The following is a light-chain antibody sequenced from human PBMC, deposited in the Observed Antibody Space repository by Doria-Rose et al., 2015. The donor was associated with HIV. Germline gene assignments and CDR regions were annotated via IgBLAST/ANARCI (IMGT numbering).Light chain of an antibody. J-gene: IGKJ1*01. CDR2: DGS. V-gene: IGKV3-20*01. Sequence: TQSPGTLSLSPGERATLSCRASQSFSSTYLAWYQQKPGQAPSLLIYDGSTRATGIPDRLSASGSGTDFTLTINRLEPEDFALYYCHQYSTSWTFGQGTKVEI. CDR3: HQYSTSWT. CDR1: QSFSSTY.